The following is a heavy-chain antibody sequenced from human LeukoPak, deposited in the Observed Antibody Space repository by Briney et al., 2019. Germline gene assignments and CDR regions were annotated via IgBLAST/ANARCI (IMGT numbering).Heavy chain of an antibody. CDR3: ARAFLGGGWY. V-gene: IGHV3-21*01. D-gene: IGHD3-10*01. CDR1: GLTFSSYS. J-gene: IGHJ4*02. Sequence: GGSLRLSCAASGLTFSSYSMNWVRQAPGKGLEWVSSISSSSSYIYYADSVKGRFTISRDNAKNSLYLQMNSLRAEDTAVYYCARAFLGGGWYWGQGTLVTVSS. CDR2: ISSSSSYI.